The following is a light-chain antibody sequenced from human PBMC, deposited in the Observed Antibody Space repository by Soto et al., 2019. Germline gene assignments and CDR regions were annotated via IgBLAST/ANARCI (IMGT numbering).Light chain of an antibody. CDR3: QQYGGSPPNT. J-gene: IGKJ2*01. Sequence: EVVLTQSPGTLSLSPGESATLSCRASQSLSNSYLAGYQQKPGQAPRLLIYGASSRATGIPDRFSGSGSGTDFTLTISRLEPGDFAVYYCQQYGGSPPNTFGQGTKLEIK. V-gene: IGKV3-20*01. CDR2: GAS. CDR1: QSLSNSY.